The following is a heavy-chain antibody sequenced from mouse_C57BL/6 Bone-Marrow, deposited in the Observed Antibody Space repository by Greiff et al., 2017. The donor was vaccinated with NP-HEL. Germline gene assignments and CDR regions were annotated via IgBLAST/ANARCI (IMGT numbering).Heavy chain of an antibody. CDR2: INYDGSST. Sequence: EVMLVESEGGLVQPGSSMKLSCTASGFTFSDYYMAWVRQVPEKGLEWVANINYDGSSTYYLDSLKSRFIISRVNATNILYLQMSSLKSEDTATYYCARARGDYSYAMDYWGQGTSVTVSS. D-gene: IGHD1-1*01. J-gene: IGHJ4*01. V-gene: IGHV5-16*01. CDR1: GFTFSDYY. CDR3: ARARGDYSYAMDY.